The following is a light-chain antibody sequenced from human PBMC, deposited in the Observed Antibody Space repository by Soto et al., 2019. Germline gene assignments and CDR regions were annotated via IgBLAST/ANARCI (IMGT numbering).Light chain of an antibody. V-gene: IGKV1-5*01. CDR2: DAS. Sequence: DIQMTQSPSTLSASVGDRVTITCRASQSISTWLAWYQHKPGKAPTLLISDASSLESGVPFRFTGSGSGTEFSLAINSLQPDDFATYYCQHYADSLWTFGQGTKVEI. CDR3: QHYADSLWT. CDR1: QSISTW. J-gene: IGKJ1*01.